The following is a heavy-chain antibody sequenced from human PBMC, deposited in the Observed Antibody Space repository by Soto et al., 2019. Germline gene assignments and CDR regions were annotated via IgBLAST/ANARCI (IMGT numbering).Heavy chain of an antibody. V-gene: IGHV5-51*01. J-gene: IGHJ4*02. CDR3: ARGSYGYKSGLYYFDY. Sequence: GESLKISCKGSGYSFTYYWIAWVRQMPGKGLEWMGIIYPSDSDIRYSPSFQGQVTISADKSISTAYLQWTSLKTSDTAMYYCARGSYGYKSGLYYFDYWGQGTLVTVSS. D-gene: IGHD5-18*01. CDR2: IYPSDSDI. CDR1: GYSFTYYW.